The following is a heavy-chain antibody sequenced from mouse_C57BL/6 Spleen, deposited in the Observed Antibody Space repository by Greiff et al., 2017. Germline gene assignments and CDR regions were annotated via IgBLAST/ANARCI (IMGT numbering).Heavy chain of an antibody. CDR3: ARGNYLDD. Sequence: EVQGVESGPELVKPGASVKISCKASGYSFTGYYMNWVKQSPDKSLEWIGEINPSTGGTTYNKQFKATATLTVDKSSSTAYMQLKSLTSEDSAVYYCARGNYLDDWGQGTTLTAAS. J-gene: IGHJ2*01. V-gene: IGHV1-42*01. CDR1: GYSFTGYY. CDR2: INPSTGGT.